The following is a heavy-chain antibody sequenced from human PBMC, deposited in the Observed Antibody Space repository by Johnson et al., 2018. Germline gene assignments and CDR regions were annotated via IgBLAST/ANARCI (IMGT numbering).Heavy chain of an antibody. CDR2: ISSTSSVI. J-gene: IGHJ3*02. V-gene: IGHV3-48*01. D-gene: IGHD2-15*01. CDR1: GFTFSSYS. Sequence: EVQLVESGGGLVQPGGSLRLSCAASGFTFSSYSMSWVRQAPGKGLEWISYISSTSSVIYYADSVKGRFTISRDIAKNSLYLQMNSLRGEDTAVYYCARRWDGYCSGADCFIDAFDIWGQGTMVTVSS. CDR3: ARRWDGYCSGADCFIDAFDI.